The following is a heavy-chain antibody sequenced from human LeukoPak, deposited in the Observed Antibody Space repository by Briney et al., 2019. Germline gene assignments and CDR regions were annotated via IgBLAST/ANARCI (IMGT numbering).Heavy chain of an antibody. Sequence: GSLRLSCAASGFTFSNYYMSWIRQPPGKGLEWIGEINHSGSTNYNPSLKSRVTISVDTSKNQFSLKLSSVTAADTAVYYCARGSFGVRYYGSGSYYLAPFDYWGQGTLVTVSS. CDR2: INHSGST. CDR3: ARGSFGVRYYGSGSYYLAPFDY. D-gene: IGHD3-10*01. V-gene: IGHV4-34*01. CDR1: GFTFSNYY. J-gene: IGHJ4*02.